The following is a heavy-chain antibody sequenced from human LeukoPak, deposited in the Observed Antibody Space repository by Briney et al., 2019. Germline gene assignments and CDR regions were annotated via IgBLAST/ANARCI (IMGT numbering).Heavy chain of an antibody. V-gene: IGHV4-59*01. Sequence: PSETLSLTCTVSGGSISGYYWSWIRQPPGKGLEWIGYSYHTGTTNVNPSLKSRVTISVDTSENQFSLNLNSVTAADTAVYYCARDSGAGTAPLLPDYWGQGTLVTVSS. J-gene: IGHJ4*02. CDR1: GGSISGYY. D-gene: IGHD6-19*01. CDR3: ARDSGAGTAPLLPDY. CDR2: SYHTGTT.